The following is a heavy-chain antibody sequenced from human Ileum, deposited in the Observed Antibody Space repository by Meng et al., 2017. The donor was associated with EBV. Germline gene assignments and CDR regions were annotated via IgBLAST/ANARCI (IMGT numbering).Heavy chain of an antibody. D-gene: IGHD6-13*01. CDR2: IFHSGST. J-gene: IGHJ1*01. Sequence: QLLLQESGPGRVTPSETLSLPCTVSGASISSNPYYWGWIRQPPGKGLEWIGNIFHSGSTSYSPSLKSRVTISVDTSKNQFSLKLSSVTAADTAVYYCARDYSSSWYSGGFFKYWGQGILVTVSS. V-gene: IGHV4-39*07. CDR1: GASISSNPYY. CDR3: ARDYSSSWYSGGFFKY.